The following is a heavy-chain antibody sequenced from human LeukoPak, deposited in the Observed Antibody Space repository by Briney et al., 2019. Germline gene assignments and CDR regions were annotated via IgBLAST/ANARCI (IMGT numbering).Heavy chain of an antibody. CDR1: GFTFSSLA. CDR2: IRSNGDTT. V-gene: IGHV3-23*01. D-gene: IGHD1-1*01. Sequence: GGSLRLSCTASGFTFSSLAMTWVRQAPGKGLEWVSTIRSNGDTTYNADSVKGRFTISRDNSKNTPYLELNSLRVEDTATFYCAKGQELDDGVFDSWGQGTMVTVSS. J-gene: IGHJ4*02. CDR3: AKGQELDDGVFDS.